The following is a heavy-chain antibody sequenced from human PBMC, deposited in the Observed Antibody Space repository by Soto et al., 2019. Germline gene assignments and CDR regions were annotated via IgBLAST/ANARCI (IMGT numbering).Heavy chain of an antibody. CDR1: GFTFSRHA. Sequence: GGSLRLSCAASGFTFSRHAMGWVRQAPGKGLERVSLINVNIGSTQYADSVKGRFNISRDNSKNTLYLQMNSLRAEDTAVYYCAKDAPGTDGWYYFDYWGQGTLVTVSS. J-gene: IGHJ4*02. D-gene: IGHD6-19*01. V-gene: IGHV3-23*01. CDR3: AKDAPGTDGWYYFDY. CDR2: INVNIGST.